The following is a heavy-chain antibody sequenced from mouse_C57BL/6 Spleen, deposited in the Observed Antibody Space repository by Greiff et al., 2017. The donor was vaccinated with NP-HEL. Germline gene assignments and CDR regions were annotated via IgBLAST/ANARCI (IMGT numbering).Heavy chain of an antibody. Sequence: QVQLQQSGAELVRPGSSVKLSCKASGYTFTSYWMDWVKQRPGQGLEWIGNIYPSDSETHYNQKFKDKATLTVDKSSSTAYMQLSSLTSEDSAVYYCARWNYSNYAMDYWGQGTSVTVSS. V-gene: IGHV1-61*01. CDR3: ARWNYSNYAMDY. D-gene: IGHD2-5*01. CDR2: IYPSDSET. J-gene: IGHJ4*01. CDR1: GYTFTSYW.